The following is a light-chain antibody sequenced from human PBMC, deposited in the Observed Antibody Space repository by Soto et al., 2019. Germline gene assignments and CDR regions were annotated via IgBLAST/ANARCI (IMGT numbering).Light chain of an antibody. J-gene: IGKJ2*01. Sequence: EILMTQSPATLSVSPGERATLSCRASQSVSSNLAWYQQKPGQAPRLLIYGAPTRATGIPARFSGSGSGTEFTLTISSLQSEDFAVYYCQQYNNWPPYTFGQGTKLEIK. CDR1: QSVSSN. CDR2: GAP. CDR3: QQYNNWPPYT. V-gene: IGKV3-15*01.